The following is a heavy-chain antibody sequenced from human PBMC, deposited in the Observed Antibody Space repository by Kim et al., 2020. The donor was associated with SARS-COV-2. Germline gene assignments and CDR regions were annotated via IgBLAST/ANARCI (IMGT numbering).Heavy chain of an antibody. CDR1: GFTFSAYA. D-gene: IGHD3-22*01. CDR3: AKHFGSSGSEFHH. CDR2: LGGSDGTT. V-gene: IGHV3-23*01. J-gene: IGHJ1*01. Sequence: GGSLRLSCAASGFTFSAYAMGWVRQSPGKGLEGVSGLGGSDGTTYYADSVKGRFIISRDNSKNSLHLQMNSLTTEDTAIYYCAKHFGSSGSEFHHWGQGTLVTGSS.